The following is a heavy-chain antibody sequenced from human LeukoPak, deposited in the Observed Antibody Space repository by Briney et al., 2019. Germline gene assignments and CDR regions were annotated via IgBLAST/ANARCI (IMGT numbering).Heavy chain of an antibody. D-gene: IGHD3-10*01. CDR2: IIPIFGTA. J-gene: IGHJ3*02. Sequence: SVKVSCKASGGTFSSYAISWVRQAPGQGLEWMGGIIPIFGTANYAQKFQGRVTITADESTSTAYMELSNLRSEDTAVYYCARSVSMVRGIHDAFDIWGQGTMVTVSS. CDR1: GGTFSSYA. V-gene: IGHV1-69*01. CDR3: ARSVSMVRGIHDAFDI.